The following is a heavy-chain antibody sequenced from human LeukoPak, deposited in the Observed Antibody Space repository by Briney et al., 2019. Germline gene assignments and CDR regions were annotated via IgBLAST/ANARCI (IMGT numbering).Heavy chain of an antibody. V-gene: IGHV5-51*01. J-gene: IGHJ4*02. Sequence: GESLKISCKGSGYEFSSYWIGWVRQMSGKGLEWMGVINPDDSDIRYSPSFEGQVTISADKSTSTACLQWNSLEASDTAMYYCARDVVPAAISYWGQGTPVTVFS. CDR1: GYEFSSYW. CDR2: INPDDSDI. CDR3: ARDVVPAAISY. D-gene: IGHD2-2*01.